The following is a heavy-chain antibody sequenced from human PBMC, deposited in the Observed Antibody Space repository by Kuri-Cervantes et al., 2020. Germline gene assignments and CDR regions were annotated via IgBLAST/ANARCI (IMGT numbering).Heavy chain of an antibody. CDR1: GYTFTGYY. V-gene: IGHV1-2*04. Sequence: ASVKVSCKASGYTFTGYYMHWVRQAPRQGLEWMGWINPNSGGTNYAQKFQGWVTMTRDTSISTAYMELSRLRSDDTAVYYCARQGYCSGGSCKNWFDPWGQGTLVTVLL. CDR3: ARQGYCSGGSCKNWFDP. D-gene: IGHD2-15*01. J-gene: IGHJ5*02. CDR2: INPNSGGT.